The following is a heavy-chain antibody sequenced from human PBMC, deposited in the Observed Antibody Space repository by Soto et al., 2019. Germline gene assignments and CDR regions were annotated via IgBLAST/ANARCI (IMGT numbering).Heavy chain of an antibody. Sequence: QVQLQESGPGLVKPSQTLSLTCTVSGGSISSGGYYWTWIRQHPGKGLEWIGYNYYSGITYYNPSPKSRVTISLDTSQNQFSLKLSSVTAADTAVYYCARGSSMAGLYYGMDVWGQGTTVTVSS. CDR3: ARGSSMAGLYYGMDV. CDR1: GGSISSGGYY. D-gene: IGHD6-6*01. V-gene: IGHV4-31*03. CDR2: NYYSGIT. J-gene: IGHJ6*02.